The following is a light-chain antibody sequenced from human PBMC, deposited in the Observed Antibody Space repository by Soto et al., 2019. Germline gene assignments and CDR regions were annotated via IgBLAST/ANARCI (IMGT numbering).Light chain of an antibody. CDR1: QSVSNNY. CDR3: QQYGSSGK. V-gene: IGKV3-20*01. Sequence: ETVFARSPVTLSLSPVERATLSCRASQSVSNNYLAWYQQKPGQAPRLLIYGASNRATGIPDRFSGSGSGTDFTLTISRLEPEDFAVYYCQQYGSSGKFGQGTKVDIK. CDR2: GAS. J-gene: IGKJ1*01.